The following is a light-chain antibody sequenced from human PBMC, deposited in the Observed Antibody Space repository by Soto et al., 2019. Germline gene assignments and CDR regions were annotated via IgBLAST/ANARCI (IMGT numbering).Light chain of an antibody. CDR2: DVS. Sequence: QSAMTQPASVSGSPGQSITISCTGTSSDVGGYHYVSWYQHHPGRAPKLMIYDVSNRPSGVSNRFSGSKSGNTASLTISGLQAEDGADYYCGSYTSSNTLVFGGGTKVTVL. CDR3: GSYTSSNTLV. V-gene: IGLV2-14*03. J-gene: IGLJ2*01. CDR1: SSDVGGYHY.